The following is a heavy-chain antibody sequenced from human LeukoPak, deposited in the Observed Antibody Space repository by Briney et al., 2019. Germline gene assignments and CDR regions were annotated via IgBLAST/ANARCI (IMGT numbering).Heavy chain of an antibody. J-gene: IGHJ4*02. D-gene: IGHD3-9*01. V-gene: IGHV3-23*01. CDR2: ISLDGATT. CDR3: VKDHGWLLYS. CDR1: GFTFSSYN. Sequence: GGSLRLSCVASGFTFSSYNFNWVRQAPGKGLEWVSGISLDGATTYYAGCVEGRFTISRDNSKNTLYLKMNSLRADDTAVYYCVKDHGWLLYSWGQGTLVTVSS.